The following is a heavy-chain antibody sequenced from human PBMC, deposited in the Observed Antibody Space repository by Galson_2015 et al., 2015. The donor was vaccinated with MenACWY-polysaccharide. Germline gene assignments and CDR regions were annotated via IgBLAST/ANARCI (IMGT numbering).Heavy chain of an antibody. CDR1: GFSLSSSRVS. D-gene: IGHD3-9*01. V-gene: IGHV2-5*02. CDR3: VYTPPDPNCYDILTDSFDV. CDR2: ISWDGNP. J-gene: IGHJ4*02. Sequence: PALVKPTQTLTLTCTFSGFSLSSSRVSVSWIRQPPGKALEWLALISWDGNPRYRPSLKNRLTLSKHTSKNQVVLTMTNMDPVDTATYYCVYTPPDPNCYDILTDSFDVWGQGTLITVSS.